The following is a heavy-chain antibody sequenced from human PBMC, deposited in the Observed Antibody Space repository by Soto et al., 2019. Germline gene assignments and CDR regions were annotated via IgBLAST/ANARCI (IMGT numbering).Heavy chain of an antibody. Sequence: QVQLVQSGAEVKKPGSSVKVSCKASGGTFSSYAISWVRQAPGQGLEWMGGIIPIFGTANYAQKFQGRVTITADESTSTAYMELSSLRSEDTAVYYRASKVVPAAIGGSYYYGMDVWGQGTTVTVSS. CDR1: GGTFSSYA. D-gene: IGHD2-2*02. CDR3: ASKVVPAAIGGSYYYGMDV. CDR2: IIPIFGTA. V-gene: IGHV1-69*01. J-gene: IGHJ6*02.